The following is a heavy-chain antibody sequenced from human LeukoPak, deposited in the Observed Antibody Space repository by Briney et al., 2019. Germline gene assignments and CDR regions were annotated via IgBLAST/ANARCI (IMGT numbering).Heavy chain of an antibody. J-gene: IGHJ4*02. V-gene: IGHV3-23*01. CDR1: GFTFSGYG. Sequence: GGSLRLSCAASGFTFSGYGMSWVRQAPGKGLEWVSAISGSGGSTYYADSVKGRFTISRDNSKNTLYLQMNSLRAEDTAVYLCAKTGGIAASHWGQGTLVTVSS. CDR3: AKTGGIAASH. D-gene: IGHD6-13*01. CDR2: ISGSGGST.